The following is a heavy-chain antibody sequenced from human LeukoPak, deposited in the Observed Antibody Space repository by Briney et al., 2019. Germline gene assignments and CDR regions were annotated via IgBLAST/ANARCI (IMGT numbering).Heavy chain of an antibody. CDR3: ARQREWLVLS. J-gene: IGHJ4*02. CDR2: IYYSGSA. V-gene: IGHV4-39*01. D-gene: IGHD6-19*01. Sequence: SETLSLTCTVSGGSISSSSYYWGWIRQPPGKGLEWIGSIYYSGSAYYNPSLKSRVTISVDTSKNQFSLKLSSVTAADTAVYYCARQREWLVLSWGQGTLVTVSS. CDR1: GGSISSSSYY.